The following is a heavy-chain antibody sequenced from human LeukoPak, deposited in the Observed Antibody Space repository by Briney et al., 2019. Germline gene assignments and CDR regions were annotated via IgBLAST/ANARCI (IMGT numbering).Heavy chain of an antibody. V-gene: IGHV3-7*03. CDR1: AFIFSGHW. D-gene: IGHD1-26*01. Sequence: QPGGSLRLSCEGSAFIFSGHWMNWVRQTPGKGLEWVASIKEDGSERQYVDSVKGRFSISRDNTKGSLFLQLNSLRAEDTAVYYCASGGSYSFSGVDYFDYWGQGTLVTVSS. J-gene: IGHJ4*02. CDR3: ASGGSYSFSGVDYFDY. CDR2: IKEDGSER.